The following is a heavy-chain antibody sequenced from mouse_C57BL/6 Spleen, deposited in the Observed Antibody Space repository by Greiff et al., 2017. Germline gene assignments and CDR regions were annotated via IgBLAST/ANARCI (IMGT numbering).Heavy chain of an antibody. Sequence: EVKLVESGEGLVKPGGSLKLSCAASGFTFSSYAMSWVRQTPEKRLEWVAYISSGGDYIYYADTVKGRFTFTRDNARNTLYLQMSSLKSEDTAMYYCTRDNDSSWFAYWGQGTLVTVSA. J-gene: IGHJ3*01. CDR3: TRDNDSSWFAY. D-gene: IGHD2-4*01. V-gene: IGHV5-9-1*02. CDR1: GFTFSSYA. CDR2: ISSGGDYI.